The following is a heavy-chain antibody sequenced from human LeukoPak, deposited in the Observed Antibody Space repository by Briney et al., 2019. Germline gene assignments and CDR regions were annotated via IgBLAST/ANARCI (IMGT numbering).Heavy chain of an antibody. Sequence: GGSLRLSCAASGFTFSSYSMNWVRQAPGKGLEWVSSISSSSSYIYYADSVKGRFAISRDNAKNSLYLQMNSLRAEDTAVYYCARAAAVTMVRGVITAFDYWGQGTLVTVSS. CDR3: ARAAAVTMVRGVITAFDY. D-gene: IGHD3-10*01. J-gene: IGHJ4*02. CDR1: GFTFSSYS. CDR2: ISSSSSYI. V-gene: IGHV3-21*01.